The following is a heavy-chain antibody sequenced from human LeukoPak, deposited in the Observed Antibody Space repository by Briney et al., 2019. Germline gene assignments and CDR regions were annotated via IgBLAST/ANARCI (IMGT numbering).Heavy chain of an antibody. CDR2: LYIGGTT. D-gene: IGHD4-17*01. J-gene: IGHJ4*02. CDR3: ANGYPPMTAVTLPFDC. Sequence: GGSLRLSCAASGFTVSSSYMSWVRQAPGKGLEWVSVLYIGGTTNYADSVRGRFTISRDNSKNTLYLQMDSLRTEDTAVYYCANGYPPMTAVTLPFDCWGQGTLVIVSS. V-gene: IGHV3-66*01. CDR1: GFTVSSSY.